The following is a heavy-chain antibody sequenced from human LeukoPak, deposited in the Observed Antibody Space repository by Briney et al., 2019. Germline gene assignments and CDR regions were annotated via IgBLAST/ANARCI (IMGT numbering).Heavy chain of an antibody. V-gene: IGHV1-69*13. CDR3: ASGPLYGDYYYYYGMDV. D-gene: IGHD4-17*01. Sequence: ASVKVSCKASGGTFSSYAISWVRQAPGQGLEWMGGIIPIFGTANYAQKFQGRVTITADESTSTAYMELSGLRSEDTAVYYCASGPLYGDYYYYYGMDVWGQGTTVTVSS. J-gene: IGHJ6*02. CDR2: IIPIFGTA. CDR1: GGTFSSYA.